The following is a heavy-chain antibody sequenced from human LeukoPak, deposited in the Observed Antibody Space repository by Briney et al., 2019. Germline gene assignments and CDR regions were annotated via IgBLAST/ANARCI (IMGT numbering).Heavy chain of an antibody. CDR2: IYYSGST. CDR1: GGSISSSSYY. V-gene: IGHV4-39*01. CDR3: ATNNQRYSDAFDI. J-gene: IGHJ3*02. Sequence: PSETLSLTCTVSGGSISSSSYYWGWIRQPPGKGLEWIGSIYYSGSTYYNPSLKSRVTISVDTSKNQFSLKLSSVTAADTAVYYCATNNQRYSDAFDIWGQGTMVTVSS. D-gene: IGHD3-9*01.